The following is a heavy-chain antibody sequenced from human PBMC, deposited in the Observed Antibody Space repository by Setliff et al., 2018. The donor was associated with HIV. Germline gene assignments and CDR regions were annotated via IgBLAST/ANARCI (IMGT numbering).Heavy chain of an antibody. CDR1: GFTVSTYS. D-gene: IGHD3-10*01. CDR3: AKDPRGSMVRGLINYFDP. CDR2: ISGSGGST. J-gene: IGHJ5*02. V-gene: IGHV3-23*01. Sequence: PGGSLRLSCLVSGFTVSTYSLTWVRQAPGKGLEWVSAISGSGGSTYYADSVKGRFIISRDNSKNTLYLQMNSLRAQDTAIYYCAKDPRGSMVRGLINYFDPWGQGTLVTVSS.